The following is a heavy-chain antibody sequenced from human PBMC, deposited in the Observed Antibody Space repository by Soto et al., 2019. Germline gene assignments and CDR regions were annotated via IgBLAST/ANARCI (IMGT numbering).Heavy chain of an antibody. Sequence: SETLSLNCTVSGGSISSGGYYWSWIRQHPGKGLEWIGYIYYSGSTYYNPSLKSRVTISVDTSKNQFSLKLSSVTAADTAVYYCARDLPIDDFWSGYGYYGMDVWGQGTTVTVSS. D-gene: IGHD3-3*01. CDR3: ARDLPIDDFWSGYGYYGMDV. CDR1: GGSISSGGYY. J-gene: IGHJ6*02. CDR2: IYYSGST. V-gene: IGHV4-31*03.